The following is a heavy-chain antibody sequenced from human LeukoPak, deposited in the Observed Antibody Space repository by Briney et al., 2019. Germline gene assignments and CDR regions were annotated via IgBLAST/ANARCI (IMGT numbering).Heavy chain of an antibody. CDR3: ARGXYYXDXSGXSYYFDH. V-gene: IGHV1-69*04. CDR2: IIPILGIA. D-gene: IGHD3-22*01. J-gene: IGHJ4*02. CDR1: GGTFSSYA. Sequence: ASVKVSCKASGGTFSSYAISWVRQAPGQGLEWMGRIIPILGIANYAQKFQGRVTITADKSTSTAYMELSSLRSEDTAVYYCARGXYYXDXSGXSYYFDHWGQGTLVTVSS.